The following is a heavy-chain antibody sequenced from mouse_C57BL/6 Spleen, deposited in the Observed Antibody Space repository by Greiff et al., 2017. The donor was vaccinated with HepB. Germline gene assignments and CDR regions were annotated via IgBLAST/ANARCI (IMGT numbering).Heavy chain of an antibody. D-gene: IGHD2-3*01. CDR3: ARIYDGDYYAMDY. Sequence: QVHVKQSGAELAKPGASVKLSCKASGYTFTSYWMHWVKQRPGQGLEWIGYINPSSGYTKYNQKFKDKATLTADKSSSTAYMQLSSLTYEDSAVYYCARIYDGDYYAMDYWGQGTSVTVSS. CDR1: GYTFTSYW. CDR2: INPSSGYT. V-gene: IGHV1-7*01. J-gene: IGHJ4*01.